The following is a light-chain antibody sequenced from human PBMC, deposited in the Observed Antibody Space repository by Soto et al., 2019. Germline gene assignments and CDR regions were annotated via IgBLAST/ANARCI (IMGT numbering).Light chain of an antibody. J-gene: IGKJ4*01. Sequence: AIQMTQSPSSLSASLGDRVTITCRASQGVSNDVGWYQQKPGKAPRLLIYAASTLQSGVPSRFSGSQSATDFTLTISSLQPEDFATYYCLQDFAYPLTFGGGTKVEIK. CDR1: QGVSND. V-gene: IGKV1-6*01. CDR3: LQDFAYPLT. CDR2: AAS.